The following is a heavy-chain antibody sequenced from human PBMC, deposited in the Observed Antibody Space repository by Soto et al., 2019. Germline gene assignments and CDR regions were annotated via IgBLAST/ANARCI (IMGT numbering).Heavy chain of an antibody. CDR1: GYTFTGYY. J-gene: IGHJ4*02. CDR2: INPNSGGT. Sequence: ASVKVSCKASGYTFTGYYMHWVRQAPGQGLEWMGWINPNSGGTNYAQKFQGWVTMTRDTSISTAYMELSRLRSDDTAVYYCATGKLYCSGGSCFGYWGQGTLVTVSS. CDR3: ATGKLYCSGGSCFGY. V-gene: IGHV1-2*04. D-gene: IGHD2-15*01.